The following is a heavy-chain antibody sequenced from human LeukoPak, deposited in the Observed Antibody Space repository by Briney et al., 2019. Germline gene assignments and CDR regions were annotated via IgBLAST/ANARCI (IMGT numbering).Heavy chain of an antibody. V-gene: IGHV3-23*01. J-gene: IGHJ4*02. CDR2: ISGIGDRT. CDR1: GFSYSNYD. CDR3: AKVPQPDYYFDN. Sequence: PGGSLSLTCSASGFSYSNYDLSWVRQAPGKGLEWVSSISGIGDRTIYAESVRGRVIISRDRSKNTLYLQMSSLRAEDTAVYYCAKVPQPDYYFDNWGQGSLVTVSS.